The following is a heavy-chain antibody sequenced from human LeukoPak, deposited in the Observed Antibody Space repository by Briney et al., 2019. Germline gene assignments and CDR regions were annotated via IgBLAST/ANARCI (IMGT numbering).Heavy chain of an antibody. CDR1: VFTFSSYS. Sequence: GGSLRLSCAASVFTFSSYSMNWVRQAPGKGLEWVSSISSSSSYIYYADSVKGRFTISRDNAKNSLYLQMNSLRAEDTAVYYCARVSHSSWYFDYWGQGTLVTVSS. J-gene: IGHJ4*02. CDR3: ARVSHSSWYFDY. D-gene: IGHD6-13*01. CDR2: ISSSSSYI. V-gene: IGHV3-21*01.